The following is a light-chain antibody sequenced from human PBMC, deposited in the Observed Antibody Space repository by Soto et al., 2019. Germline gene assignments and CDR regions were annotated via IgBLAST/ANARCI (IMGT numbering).Light chain of an antibody. J-gene: IGKJ3*01. CDR2: GAS. CDR3: QQYGSSPFT. Sequence: EILLTQSPGTLSLSPGERATLSCRASQGVSSRYLAWYQQKPGQAPRLLIYGASSRASGIPDRFSGSGSGTDFTLTISRLEPEDFAVYYCQQYGSSPFTFGPGTKVDIK. V-gene: IGKV3-20*01. CDR1: QGVSSRY.